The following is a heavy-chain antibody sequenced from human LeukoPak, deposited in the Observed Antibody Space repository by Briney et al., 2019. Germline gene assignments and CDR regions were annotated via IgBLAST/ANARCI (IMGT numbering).Heavy chain of an antibody. CDR3: AKDSNDFWSGYYPAGYFDY. CDR2: IWYDGSNK. J-gene: IGHJ4*02. Sequence: PGGSLRLSCAASGFTFSSYGMHWVRQVPGKGLEWVAVIWYDGSNKYYADSVKGRFTISRDNSKNTLYLQMNSLRAEDTAVYYCAKDSNDFWSGYYPAGYFDYWGQGTLVTVSS. CDR1: GFTFSSYG. D-gene: IGHD3-3*01. V-gene: IGHV3-33*06.